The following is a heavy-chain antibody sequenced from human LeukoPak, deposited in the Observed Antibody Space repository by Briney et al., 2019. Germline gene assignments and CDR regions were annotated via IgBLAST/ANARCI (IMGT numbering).Heavy chain of an antibody. CDR3: ARGLDSSSWTYYYYYMDV. D-gene: IGHD6-13*01. Sequence: PSETLSLTCAVYGGSFSDYYWSWIRQPPGKGLEWIGEINHSGSTNYNPSLKSRVTISVDTSKNQFSLKLSSVTAADTAVYYCARGLDSSSWTYYYYYMDVWGKGTTVTVSS. CDR1: GGSFSDYY. V-gene: IGHV4-34*01. J-gene: IGHJ6*03. CDR2: INHSGST.